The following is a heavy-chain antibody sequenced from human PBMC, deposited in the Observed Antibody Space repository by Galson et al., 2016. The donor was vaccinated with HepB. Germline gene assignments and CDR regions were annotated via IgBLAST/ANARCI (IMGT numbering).Heavy chain of an antibody. D-gene: IGHD2/OR15-2a*01. Sequence: SVKVSCKASGYRFHTYGISWVRQAPGQGLEWLGWISANSGNTNYAQKFQDRVTMTRDTSASTLYMDLRSLRSDDTAVYYCARGVHFRFDFWGQGTLVTVSS. CDR3: ARGVHFRFDF. CDR1: GYRFHTYG. V-gene: IGHV1-18*04. J-gene: IGHJ4*02. CDR2: ISANSGNT.